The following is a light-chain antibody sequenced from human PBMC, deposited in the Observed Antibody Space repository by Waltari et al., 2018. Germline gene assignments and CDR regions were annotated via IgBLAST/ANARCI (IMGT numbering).Light chain of an antibody. J-gene: IGKJ1*01. CDR1: QSVSSSY. Sequence: EIVLTQSPGTLSLSPGERATLPCRASQSVSSSYLAWYQQKPGQAPRLHIYGASSRATGIPDRFSGSGSGTDFTLTISRLEPEDFAVYYCQQYGSSPGFGQGTKVEIK. CDR3: QQYGSSPG. CDR2: GAS. V-gene: IGKV3-20*01.